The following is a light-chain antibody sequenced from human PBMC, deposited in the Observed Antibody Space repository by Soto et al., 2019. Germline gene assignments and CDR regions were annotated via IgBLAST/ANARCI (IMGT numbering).Light chain of an antibody. J-gene: IGKJ5*01. V-gene: IGKV3-20*01. CDR1: QSVNSRY. Sequence: EIVLTQFPGTLSLSPGERATLSCRASQSVNSRYLAWYQQKPGQAPRLLISGASRRATGIPDRFSGAGSGTDFTLTISRLEPEDFALYYCQQHDILPITFGQGTRLEIK. CDR2: GAS. CDR3: QQHDILPIT.